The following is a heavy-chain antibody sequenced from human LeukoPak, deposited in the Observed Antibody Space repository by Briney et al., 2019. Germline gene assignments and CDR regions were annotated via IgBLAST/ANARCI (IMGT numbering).Heavy chain of an antibody. D-gene: IGHD2-2*01. J-gene: IGHJ3*02. CDR1: GFTFTSSA. V-gene: IGHV1-58*01. CDR3: AAKSLVVVPAADSHDAFDI. CDR2: IVVGSGNT. Sequence: GTSVKVSCKASGFTFTSSAVQWVRQARGQRLEWIGWIVVGSGNTNYAQKFQERVTITRDMSTSTAYMELSSLRSEDTAVYYCAAKSLVVVPAADSHDAFDIWGQGTMVTVSS.